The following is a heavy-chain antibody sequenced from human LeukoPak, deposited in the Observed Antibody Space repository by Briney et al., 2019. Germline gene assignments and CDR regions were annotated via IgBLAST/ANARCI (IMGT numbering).Heavy chain of an antibody. D-gene: IGHD6-13*01. J-gene: IGHJ6*02. CDR1: GDSVSSNSAA. V-gene: IGHV6-1*01. CDR2: TYYRSKWYN. Sequence: SQTLSLTCAISGDSVSSNSAAWNWIRQSPSRGLEWLGRTYYRSKWYNDYAVSVKSRITINPDTSKNQFSLQLNSVTPEDTAVYYCARAAWSIAAAGTDYYYYYGMDVWGQGTTVTVSS. CDR3: ARAAWSIAAAGTDYYYYYGMDV.